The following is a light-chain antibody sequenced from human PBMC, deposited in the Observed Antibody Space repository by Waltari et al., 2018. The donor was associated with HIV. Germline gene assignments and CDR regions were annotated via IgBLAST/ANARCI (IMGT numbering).Light chain of an antibody. CDR1: QGISSH. Sequence: DIQLTQSPSFLSASVGDRVTIACRDSQGISSHLAWYQQKPGKAPKLLISDASSLESGVPSRFSCRGSGTEFTLTISSLQPEDFATYYCQQLNRYPVTFGGGTKVEIK. CDR2: DAS. V-gene: IGKV1-9*01. J-gene: IGKJ4*01. CDR3: QQLNRYPVT.